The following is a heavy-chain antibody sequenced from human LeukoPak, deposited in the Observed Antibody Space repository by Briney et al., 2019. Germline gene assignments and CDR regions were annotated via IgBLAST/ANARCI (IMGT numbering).Heavy chain of an antibody. CDR1: GYTFTGYY. V-gene: IGHV1-2*02. Sequence: ASVKVSCKASGYTFTGYYMHWVRQAPGQGLEWMGWINPNSGGTNYAQKFQGRVTMTRDTSISTAYMELSRLRSDDTAVYYCARDCLWFGEFRRFDYWGQGTLVTVSS. CDR2: INPNSGGT. J-gene: IGHJ4*02. CDR3: ARDCLWFGEFRRFDY. D-gene: IGHD3-10*01.